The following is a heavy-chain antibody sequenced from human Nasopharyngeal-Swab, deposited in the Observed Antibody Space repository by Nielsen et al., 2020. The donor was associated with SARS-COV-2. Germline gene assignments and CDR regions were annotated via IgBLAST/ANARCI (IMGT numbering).Heavy chain of an antibody. V-gene: IGHV3-23*01. J-gene: IGHJ6*02. CDR2: ISGSGGST. CDR1: GFTFSSYA. CDR3: AKGGTPGSIAAALGYYYGMDV. Sequence: LSLTCAASGFTFSSYAMSSVRQAPGKGLEWVSAISGSGGSTYYADSVKGRFTISRDNSKNTLYLQMNSLRAEDTAVYYCAKGGTPGSIAAALGYYYGMDVWGQGTTVTVSS. D-gene: IGHD6-13*01.